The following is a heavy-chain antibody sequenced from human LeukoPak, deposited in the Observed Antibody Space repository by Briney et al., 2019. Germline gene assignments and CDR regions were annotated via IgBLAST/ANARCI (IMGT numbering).Heavy chain of an antibody. Sequence: SETLSLTCTVSGGSISSSSYYWGWIRQPPGKGLEWIGSIYYSGSTYYNPSLKSRVTISVDTSKNQFSLKLSSVTAADTAVYYCVRHFEPGIAAAGTAYFDYWGQGTLVTVSS. CDR2: IYYSGST. CDR3: VRHFEPGIAAAGTAYFDY. D-gene: IGHD6-13*01. V-gene: IGHV4-39*01. CDR1: GGSISSSSYY. J-gene: IGHJ4*02.